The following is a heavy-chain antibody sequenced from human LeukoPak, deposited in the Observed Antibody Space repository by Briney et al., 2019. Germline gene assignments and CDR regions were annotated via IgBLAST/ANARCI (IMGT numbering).Heavy chain of an antibody. Sequence: GESLKISCMGSGYRFTNYCIGWVRQMPGKGLEWMGIIYPGDSDTRYSPSFQGQVTISADKSISTAYLQWSSLKASDTAMYYCARCPRKQGDWFDPWGQGTLVTVSS. D-gene: IGHD1-14*01. V-gene: IGHV5-51*01. CDR3: ARCPRKQGDWFDP. J-gene: IGHJ5*02. CDR1: GYRFTNYC. CDR2: IYPGDSDT.